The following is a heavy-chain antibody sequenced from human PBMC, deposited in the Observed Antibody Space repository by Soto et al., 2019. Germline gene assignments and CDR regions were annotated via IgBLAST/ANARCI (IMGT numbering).Heavy chain of an antibody. J-gene: IGHJ6*02. D-gene: IGHD3-3*01. CDR2: IIPIFGTA. Sequence: QVQLVQSGAEVKKPGSSVKVSCKASGGTFSSYAISWVRQAPGQGLEWMGGIIPIFGTANYAQKFQGRVTITEDESTSTAYMELSSLRSEDTAVYYCARDYDFWSGYYRGDYYYGMDVWGQGTTVTVSS. CDR3: ARDYDFWSGYYRGDYYYGMDV. V-gene: IGHV1-69*01. CDR1: GGTFSSYA.